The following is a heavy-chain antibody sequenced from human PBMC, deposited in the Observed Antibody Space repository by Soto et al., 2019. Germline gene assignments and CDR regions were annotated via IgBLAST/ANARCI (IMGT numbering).Heavy chain of an antibody. CDR2: LSGGGST. V-gene: IGHV3-23*01. Sequence: GSLRLSCAASGFTFGAFAMACVRQLPGNGLEWVSSLSGGGSTYYNNSVRGRFTISRDNSNSTLFLQMNNLRAEDTAVYFCAKTHRATTVVTRSWYFDLWGRGTRVTLSS. J-gene: IGHJ2*01. CDR3: AKTHRATTVVTRSWYFDL. CDR1: GFTFGAFA. D-gene: IGHD4-17*01.